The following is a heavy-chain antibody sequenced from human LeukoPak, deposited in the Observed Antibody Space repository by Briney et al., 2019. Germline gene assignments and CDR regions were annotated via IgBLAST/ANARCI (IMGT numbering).Heavy chain of an antibody. Sequence: PGGSLRLSCAASGFTFSSYGMHWVRQAPGKGLEWVAVIWYDGSNKYYADSVKGRFTISRDNSKNTLYLQMNSLRAEDTAVYYCARGGSSGWYLDYWGQGTLVTVSS. D-gene: IGHD6-19*01. V-gene: IGHV3-30*19. CDR3: ARGGSSGWYLDY. J-gene: IGHJ4*02. CDR2: IWYDGSNK. CDR1: GFTFSSYG.